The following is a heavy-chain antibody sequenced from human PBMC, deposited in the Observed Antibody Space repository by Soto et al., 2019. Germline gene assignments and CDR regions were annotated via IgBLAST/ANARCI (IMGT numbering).Heavy chain of an antibody. CDR2: ISGSGGST. V-gene: IGHV3-23*01. Sequence: GSLRLSCAGSGFSFSSDAMSWVRLAPGKGLEWVSAISGSGGSTYYADSVKGRFTISRDNSKNTLYLQMNSLRAEDTAVYYCAKAGWGGDYYGSGSYGPPLFDYWGQGTLVTVSS. D-gene: IGHD3-10*01. CDR1: GFSFSSDA. CDR3: AKAGWGGDYYGSGSYGPPLFDY. J-gene: IGHJ4*02.